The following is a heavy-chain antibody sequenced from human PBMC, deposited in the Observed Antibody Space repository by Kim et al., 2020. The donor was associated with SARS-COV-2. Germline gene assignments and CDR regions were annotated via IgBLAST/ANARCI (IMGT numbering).Heavy chain of an antibody. CDR2: ISSSGSTI. CDR1: RFTFSSYE. D-gene: IGHD3-3*01. CDR3: ARVKEVTIFGVVIVGGNGMDV. V-gene: IGHV3-48*03. J-gene: IGHJ6*02. Sequence: GGSLRLSCAASRFTFSSYEMNWVRQAPGKGLEWVSYISSSGSTIYYADSVKGRFTISRDNAKNSLYLQMNSLRAEDTAVYYCARVKEVTIFGVVIVGGNGMDVWGQGTTVTVSS.